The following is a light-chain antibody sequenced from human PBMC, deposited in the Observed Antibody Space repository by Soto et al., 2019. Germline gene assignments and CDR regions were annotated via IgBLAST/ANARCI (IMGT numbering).Light chain of an antibody. CDR3: TAWDDSLNGLV. Sequence: QSVLTQPPSASGTPGQRVTISCSGSSFNIGSNTVNWYQQVPGTAPKLLLYTNDQRPSGVPDRFSGSKSGTSASLAISGLQSEDEAAYYCTAWDDSLNGLVFGGGTKLTVL. J-gene: IGLJ2*01. CDR2: TND. CDR1: SFNIGSNT. V-gene: IGLV1-44*01.